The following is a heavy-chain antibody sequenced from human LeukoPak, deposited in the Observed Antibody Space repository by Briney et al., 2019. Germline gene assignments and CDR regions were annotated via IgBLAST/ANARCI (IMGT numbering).Heavy chain of an antibody. Sequence: GGSLRLSCAASGFTFSYYTMSWVRQAPGKGLEWVSAISGSGGSTYYADSVKGRFTISRDNSKNTLYLQMNSLRAEDTAVYYYAKDQASSGYYSIDYWGQGTLVTVSS. CDR2: ISGSGGST. CDR1: GFTFSYYT. D-gene: IGHD3-22*01. CDR3: AKDQASSGYYSIDY. V-gene: IGHV3-23*01. J-gene: IGHJ4*02.